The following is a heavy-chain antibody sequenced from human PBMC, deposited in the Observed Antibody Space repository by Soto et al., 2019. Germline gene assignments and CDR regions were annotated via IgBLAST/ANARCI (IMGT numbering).Heavy chain of an antibody. V-gene: IGHV1-2*02. CDR2: INPNSGGT. CDR3: ARVYYDSSGYYYPYCDY. J-gene: IGHJ4*02. CDR1: GYTFTGYY. Sequence: QVQLVQSGAEVKKPGASVKVSCKASGYTFTGYYMHWVRQAPGQGLEWMGWINPNSGGTNYAQKFQGRVTMTRDTSISTAYMELSRLRSDDTAVYYCARVYYDSSGYYYPYCDYWGQGTLVTVSS. D-gene: IGHD3-22*01.